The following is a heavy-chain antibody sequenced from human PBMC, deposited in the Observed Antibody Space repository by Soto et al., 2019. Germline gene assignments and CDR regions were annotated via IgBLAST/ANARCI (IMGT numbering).Heavy chain of an antibody. CDR1: GYTFTGHY. V-gene: IGHV1-2*04. D-gene: IGHD5-12*01. CDR3: ARAVVTTTPDLDS. Sequence: QVQLVQSGAEVKKPGASMKVSCKASGYTFTGHYIHWVRQAPGQGLEWMGWINPNSGVTNYAQKLQGWVTPPRDTSISTAYMELSRLRSDDTALYYCARAVVTTTPDLDSWGQGTLVTVSS. J-gene: IGHJ4*02. CDR2: INPNSGVT.